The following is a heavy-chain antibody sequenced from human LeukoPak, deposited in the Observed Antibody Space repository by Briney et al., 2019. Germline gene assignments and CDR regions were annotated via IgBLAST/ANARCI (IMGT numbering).Heavy chain of an antibody. V-gene: IGHV4-34*01. J-gene: IGHJ4*02. CDR1: GGSFSGYY. Sequence: SETLSLTCAVYGGSFSGYYWSWIRQPPGKGLEWIGETNHSGSTNYNPSLKSRVTISVDTSKNQFSLKLSSVTAADTAVYYCARGRTYYDYVWGSYRYRYFDYWGQGTLVTVSS. D-gene: IGHD3-16*02. CDR2: TNHSGST. CDR3: ARGRTYYDYVWGSYRYRYFDY.